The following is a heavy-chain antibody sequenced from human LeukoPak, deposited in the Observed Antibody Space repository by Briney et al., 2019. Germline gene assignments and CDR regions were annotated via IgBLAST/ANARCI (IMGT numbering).Heavy chain of an antibody. D-gene: IGHD6-19*01. CDR1: GFTVSSSC. Sequence: PGGSLRLSCAASGFTVSSSCMSWVRQAPGKGLEWVSVIYSGGSTYYADSVKGRFTISRDNSKNTLYLQMNSLRAEDTAVYYCARSVAGPYDAFDIWGQGTMVTVSS. J-gene: IGHJ3*02. CDR3: ARSVAGPYDAFDI. CDR2: IYSGGST. V-gene: IGHV3-53*01.